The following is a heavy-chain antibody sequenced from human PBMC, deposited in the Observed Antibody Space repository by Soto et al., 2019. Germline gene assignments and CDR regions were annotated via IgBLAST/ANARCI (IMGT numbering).Heavy chain of an antibody. CDR2: IDSGGST. CDR1: GFTVSSNY. V-gene: IGHV3-53*04. D-gene: IGHD6-6*01. J-gene: IGHJ6*03. CDR3: ARGLPLTSSSIAARPYYYYYYMDV. Sequence: EVQLVESGGGLVQPGGSLRLSCAASGFTVSSNYMSWVRQAPGKGLEWVSVIDSGGSTYYADSVKGRFTISRHNSKNTLYLQMNSLRAEDTAVYYCARGLPLTSSSIAARPYYYYYYMDVWGKGTTVTVSS.